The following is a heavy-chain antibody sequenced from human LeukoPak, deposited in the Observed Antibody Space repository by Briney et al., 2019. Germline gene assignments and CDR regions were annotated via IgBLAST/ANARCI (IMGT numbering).Heavy chain of an antibody. Sequence: PGGSLRLSCAASRFTFAEYTMHWVRQAPGKGLEWVSLISWNGARIHYGDSVKGRFTISRDNSKNSLYLQMNSLRTEDTALYYCIKDLVAASENVRGWYPMDYWGQGTLVTVSS. CDR2: ISWNGARI. CDR3: IKDLVAASENVRGWYPMDY. V-gene: IGHV3-43*01. J-gene: IGHJ4*02. D-gene: IGHD6-19*01. CDR1: RFTFAEYT.